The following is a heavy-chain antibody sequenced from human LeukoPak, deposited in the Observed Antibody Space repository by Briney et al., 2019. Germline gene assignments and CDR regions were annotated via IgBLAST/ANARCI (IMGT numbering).Heavy chain of an antibody. J-gene: IGHJ4*02. CDR2: IIPIFGTA. D-gene: IGHD1-26*01. Sequence: EASVKVSCKASGGTFSSYAISWVRQAPGQGLEWMGGIIPIFGTANYAQKFQGRVTITADESTSTAYMELSSLRSEDTAVYYCARTYLVGYFDYWGQGTLVTVSS. V-gene: IGHV1-69*13. CDR3: ARTYLVGYFDY. CDR1: GGTFSSYA.